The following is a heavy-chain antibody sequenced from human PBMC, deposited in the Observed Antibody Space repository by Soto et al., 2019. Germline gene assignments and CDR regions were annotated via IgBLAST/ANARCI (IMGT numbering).Heavy chain of an antibody. CDR3: AKIKSGGQNIVVVAAAANYYYGMDV. D-gene: IGHD2-15*01. CDR2: ISGSGGST. J-gene: IGHJ6*02. Sequence: GRSLRLACAPSGFTFSSYAMRWVRQAPGKWLEWVSAISGSGGSTYYADSVKGRFTISRDNSKNTLYLQMNSLRAEDTAVYYCAKIKSGGQNIVVVAAAANYYYGMDVWGQGTTVTVSS. V-gene: IGHV3-23*01. CDR1: GFTFSSYA.